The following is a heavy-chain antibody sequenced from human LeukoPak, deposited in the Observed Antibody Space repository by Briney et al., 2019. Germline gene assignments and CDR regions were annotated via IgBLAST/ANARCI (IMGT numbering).Heavy chain of an antibody. CDR2: IYYSGST. V-gene: IGHV4-30-4*01. CDR1: GGSISSGDCY. J-gene: IGHJ3*02. D-gene: IGHD3-16*01. CDR3: ARAVSRQMITVSSAFDI. Sequence: PSETLSLTCTVSGGSISSGDCYWSWIRQPPGKGLEWIGYIYYSGSTYYNPSLKSRVTISVDTSKNQFSLKLSSVTAADTAVYYCARAVSRQMITVSSAFDIWGQRTMVTVSS.